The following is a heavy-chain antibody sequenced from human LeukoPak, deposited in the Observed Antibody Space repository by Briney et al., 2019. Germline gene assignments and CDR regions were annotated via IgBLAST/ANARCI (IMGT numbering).Heavy chain of an antibody. CDR2: IKSKTDGGTT. Sequence: PGGSLRLSCAASGFTFSNAWMSWVRQAPGKGLEWVGRIKSKTDGGTTDYAAPVKGRFTISRDDSKNTLYLQMNSLKTEDTAVYYCTTIRDDSSGYDYWGQRTLVTVSS. V-gene: IGHV3-15*01. D-gene: IGHD3-22*01. CDR1: GFTFSNAW. CDR3: TTIRDDSSGYDY. J-gene: IGHJ4*01.